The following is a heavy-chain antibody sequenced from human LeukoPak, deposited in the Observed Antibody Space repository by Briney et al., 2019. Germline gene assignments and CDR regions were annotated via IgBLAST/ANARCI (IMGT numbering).Heavy chain of an antibody. CDR1: GDSVSSNSAA. CDR3: ARENLIAAAGTNYYYGMDV. V-gene: IGHV6-1*01. D-gene: IGHD6-13*01. J-gene: IGHJ6*02. Sequence: PSQTLSLTCAISGDSVSSNSAAWNWIRQSPSRGLEWLGRTYYRSKWYNGYAVSVKSRITINPDTSKNQFSLQLNSVTPEDTAVYYCARENLIAAAGTNYYYGMDVWGQGTTVTVSS. CDR2: TYYRSKWYN.